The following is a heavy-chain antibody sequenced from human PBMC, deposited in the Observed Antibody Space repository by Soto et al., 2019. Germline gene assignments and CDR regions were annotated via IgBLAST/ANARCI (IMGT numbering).Heavy chain of an antibody. J-gene: IGHJ4*02. CDR2: LYNAGAT. CDR1: GFIVSSNY. CDR3: VRGRYGSEIH. D-gene: IGHD3-10*01. V-gene: IGHV3-53*04. Sequence: EVRLVESGGGLVQPGGSLRLSCAASGFIVSSNYMTWVRQAPGKGLEWVSLLYNAGATHYAASVKGRFTISSHSSQNTMFLQTNSLRTEDTATYYCVRGRYGSEIHWGQGTKVTVSS.